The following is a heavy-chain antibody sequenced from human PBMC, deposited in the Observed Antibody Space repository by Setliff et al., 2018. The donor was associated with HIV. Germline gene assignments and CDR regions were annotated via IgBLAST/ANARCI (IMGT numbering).Heavy chain of an antibody. CDR2: MNPNSGNT. Sequence: ASVKVSCKASGGTFSSYAISWVRQAPGQGLEWMGWMNPNSGNTGYAQKFQGRVTMTRNNSISTAYMELSSLRSEDTAVYYCSSAVYYYDSSGYPSDFDIWGQGTMVTVSS. CDR3: SSAVYYYDSSGYPSDFDI. V-gene: IGHV1-8*02. CDR1: GGTFSSYA. J-gene: IGHJ3*02. D-gene: IGHD3-22*01.